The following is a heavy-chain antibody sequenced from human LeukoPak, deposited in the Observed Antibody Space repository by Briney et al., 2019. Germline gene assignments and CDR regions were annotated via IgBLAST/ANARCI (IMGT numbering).Heavy chain of an antibody. CDR2: IPYSGST. CDR1: GGSISTYY. V-gene: IGHV4-59*01. Sequence: SETLSLTCTVSGGSISTYYWNWIRQPPGKGLEWIGFIPYSGSTNYNPSLKSRATISVDTSKNQFSLKLSSVTAADTAVYYCARAYASYFLTDYWGQGTLVTVSS. D-gene: IGHD1-26*01. J-gene: IGHJ4*02. CDR3: ARAYASYFLTDY.